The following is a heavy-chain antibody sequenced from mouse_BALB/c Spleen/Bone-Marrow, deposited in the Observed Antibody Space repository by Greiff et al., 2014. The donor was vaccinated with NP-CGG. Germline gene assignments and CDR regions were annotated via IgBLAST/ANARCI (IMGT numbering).Heavy chain of an antibody. CDR3: ARGVRGYDGFAC. CDR2: INPSTGYT. V-gene: IGHV1-7*01. D-gene: IGHD2-2*01. J-gene: IGHJ3*01. CDR1: GYTFTSYW. Sequence: QVQLQQSGAELAKPGASVKMSCKASGYTFTSYWMHWVKQRPGQGLEWIGYINPSTGYTEYNQKFKDKATLTADKSSSTAYMQLSSLTSEDSAVYYCARGVRGYDGFACWGQGTLVTVSA.